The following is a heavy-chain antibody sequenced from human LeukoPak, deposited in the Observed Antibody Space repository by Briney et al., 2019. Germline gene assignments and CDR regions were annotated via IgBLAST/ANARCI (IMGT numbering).Heavy chain of an antibody. D-gene: IGHD6-13*01. J-gene: IGHJ4*02. CDR3: ARHPVPGIAAAFDY. V-gene: IGHV1-2*02. Sequence: ASVKVSCKASGYSFADYYMHWVRQAPGQGLEWMGWIKPNSGGTRSAQKFQGRVTMTRDTSISTAYMELSSLRYDDTAVYYCARHPVPGIAAAFDYWGQGTLVTVSS. CDR1: GYSFADYY. CDR2: IKPNSGGT.